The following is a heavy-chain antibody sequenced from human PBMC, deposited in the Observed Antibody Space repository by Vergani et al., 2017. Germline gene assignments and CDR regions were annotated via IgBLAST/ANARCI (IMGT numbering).Heavy chain of an antibody. Sequence: VQSGDEVKKPGASVKVSCKTSGYSFINYGISWVRQAPGQGLEWMGWLNPYSGVTKYAEKFLGRVTMTRDTSINTASMELRSLRSDDTAVYYCARGGGVVPAATLYWGQGTLVTVSS. V-gene: IGHV1-2*02. CDR1: GYSFINYG. CDR3: ARGGGVVPAATLY. D-gene: IGHD2-2*01. J-gene: IGHJ4*02. CDR2: LNPYSGVT.